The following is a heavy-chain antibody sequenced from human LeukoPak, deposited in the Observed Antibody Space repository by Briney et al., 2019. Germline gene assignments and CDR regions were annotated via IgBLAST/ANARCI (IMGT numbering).Heavy chain of an antibody. J-gene: IGHJ4*02. D-gene: IGHD6-13*01. CDR2: ISAYNGNT. CDR1: GYTFNLYA. CDR3: ARDQSMGIAAADFDY. V-gene: IGHV1-18*01. Sequence: ASVKVSCKASGYTFNLYAITWVRQAPGQGLEWMGWISAYNGNTNYAQKLQGRVTMTTDTSTSTAYMELRSLRSDDTAVYYCARDQSMGIAAADFDYWGQGTLVTVSS.